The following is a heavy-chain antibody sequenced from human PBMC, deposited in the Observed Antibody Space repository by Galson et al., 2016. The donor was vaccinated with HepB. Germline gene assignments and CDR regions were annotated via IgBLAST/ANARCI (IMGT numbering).Heavy chain of an antibody. Sequence: SLRLSCAASGFTFDDYGMDWVRQAPGKGLEWVAGISWNSVGVGYADSVKGRFTISRDNAKNSLYLQMNSLRPEDTAFYYCAKDRSYGGGSSSWYGVDYWGQGTLVTVSS. J-gene: IGHJ4*02. CDR3: AKDRSYGGGSSSWYGVDY. CDR1: GFTFDDYG. CDR2: ISWNSVGV. V-gene: IGHV3-9*01. D-gene: IGHD6-13*01.